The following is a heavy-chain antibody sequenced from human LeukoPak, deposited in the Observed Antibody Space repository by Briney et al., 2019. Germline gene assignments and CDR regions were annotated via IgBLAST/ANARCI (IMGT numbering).Heavy chain of an antibody. CDR2: INPNSGGT. J-gene: IGHJ4*02. D-gene: IGHD1-1*01. V-gene: IGHV1-2*02. CDR3: ARAQPLKRKYYFDY. CDR1: GYTFTGYY. Sequence: ASVKVSCKASGYTFTGYYMHWVRQAPGQGLEWMGWINPNSGGTNYAQKFQGRVTITRNTSISTAYMELSSLRSEDTAVYYCARAQPLKRKYYFDYWGQGTLVTVSS.